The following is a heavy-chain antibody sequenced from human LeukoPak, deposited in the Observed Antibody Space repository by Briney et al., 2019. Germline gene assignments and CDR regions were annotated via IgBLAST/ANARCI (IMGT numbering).Heavy chain of an antibody. CDR3: ARDPRGSSWYYFDY. CDR1: GYTFTSYD. V-gene: IGHV1-8*01. D-gene: IGHD6-13*01. CDR2: MNPNSGNT. J-gene: IGHJ4*02. Sequence: ASVKVSCKASGYTFTSYDINWVRQATGQGLEWMGWMNPNSGNTGYAQKFQGRVTMTRNTSISTVYMELSSLRSEDTAVYYCARDPRGSSWYYFDYWGQGTLVTVSS.